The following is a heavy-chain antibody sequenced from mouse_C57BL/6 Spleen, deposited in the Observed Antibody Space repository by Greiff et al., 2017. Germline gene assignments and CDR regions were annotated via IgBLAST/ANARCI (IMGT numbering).Heavy chain of an antibody. CDR1: GYTFTDYE. Sequence: VQLQQSGAELVRPGASVTLSCKASGYTFTDYEMNWVKQTPVHGLEWIGAIDPETGGTAYNQKFKGKAILTADKSSSPAYMELRSLTSEDSAVYYCTPYGSSYPWGQGTTLTVSS. J-gene: IGHJ2*01. V-gene: IGHV1-15*01. CDR2: IDPETGGT. D-gene: IGHD1-1*01. CDR3: TPYGSSYP.